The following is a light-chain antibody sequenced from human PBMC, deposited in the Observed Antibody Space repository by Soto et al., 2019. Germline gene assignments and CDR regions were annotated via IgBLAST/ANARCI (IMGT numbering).Light chain of an antibody. V-gene: IGKV3-11*01. J-gene: IGKJ5*01. CDR1: QSVSSD. CDR2: DAS. Sequence: IVLTQAPGTLSLSPGERATLSCRASQSVSSDLALYQQKPGQAPRLLIYDASSRATGIPARFSGSGSGTDFTLTISSLEPEDFAAYYCQQRGNWPITFGQGTRLEIK. CDR3: QQRGNWPIT.